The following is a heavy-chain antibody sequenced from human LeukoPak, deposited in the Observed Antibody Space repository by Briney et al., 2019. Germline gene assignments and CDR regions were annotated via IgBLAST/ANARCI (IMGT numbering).Heavy chain of an antibody. CDR2: IIPIFGTA. V-gene: IGHV1-69*06. J-gene: IGHJ4*02. D-gene: IGHD4-17*01. CDR3: ARDYGDYSTWGY. Sequence: SVKVSCKASGYTFTSYGISWVRQAPGQGLEWMGGIIPIFGTANYAQKFQGRVTITADKSTSTAYMELSSLRSEDTAVYYCARDYGDYSTWGYWGQGTLVTVSS. CDR1: GYTFTSYG.